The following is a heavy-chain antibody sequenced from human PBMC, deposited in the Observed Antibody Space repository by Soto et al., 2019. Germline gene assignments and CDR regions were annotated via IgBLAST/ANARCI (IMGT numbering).Heavy chain of an antibody. CDR3: ALRSMAVVPEY. Sequence: QVQLQESGPGLVKPSETLSLTCAVSGDSISSYYCMWIRQPPGKGLESIGYLYYGRSANYNPSLKSRVTLSVDTSTNQFALTLSSMTAADTAVYYCALRSMAVVPEYWGQGTLVTVSS. V-gene: IGHV4-59*01. CDR1: GDSISSYY. D-gene: IGHD3-22*01. J-gene: IGHJ4*02. CDR2: LYYGRSA.